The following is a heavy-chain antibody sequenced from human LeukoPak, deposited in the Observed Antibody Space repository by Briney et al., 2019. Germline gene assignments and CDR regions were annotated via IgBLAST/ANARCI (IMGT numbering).Heavy chain of an antibody. CDR3: AGRHPRNTVIF. D-gene: IGHD3-16*02. Sequence: PSDTLSLTCTVSCGSISRYYWSCIRHPPAEGLEWIAYISDIGSINYNPSLKSRVTISLDTSKSQFPRKLSSATAADTAVYYCAGRHPRNTVIFWGQGTLGTVS. CDR2: ISDIGSI. CDR1: CGSISRYY. J-gene: IGHJ4*02. V-gene: IGHV4-59*08.